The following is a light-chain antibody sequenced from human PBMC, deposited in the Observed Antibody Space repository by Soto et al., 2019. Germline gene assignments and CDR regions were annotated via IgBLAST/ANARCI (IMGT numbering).Light chain of an antibody. V-gene: IGKV3-20*01. Sequence: EIVLTQSPGPLSLSPGERATLSCRASQTVRTNYLAWFQHKPGQAPRLLIYGASIRATGIPDRFSGSGSGTDFTLTINRLEPEDCAVYYCQQYGDSHLTCGGGTKVEIK. CDR3: QQYGDSHLT. CDR2: GAS. CDR1: QTVRTNY. J-gene: IGKJ4*01.